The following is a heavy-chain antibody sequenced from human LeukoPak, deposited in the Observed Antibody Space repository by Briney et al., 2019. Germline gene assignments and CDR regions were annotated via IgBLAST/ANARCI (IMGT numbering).Heavy chain of an antibody. CDR1: GFTFSNYG. Sequence: PGGSLRLSCAVSGFTFSNYGMAWVRQAPGKGLEWVSIISASGGSTYYADSVKGRFTISRDNSRDTLYLQMDTLRAEDTAIYYCAKSRSNDYWGQGTLVTVSS. CDR3: AKSRSNDY. J-gene: IGHJ4*02. V-gene: IGHV3-23*01. CDR2: ISASGGST.